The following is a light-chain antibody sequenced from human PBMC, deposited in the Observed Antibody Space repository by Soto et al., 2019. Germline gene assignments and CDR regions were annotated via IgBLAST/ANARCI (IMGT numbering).Light chain of an antibody. CDR2: DAC. CDR1: QGISTY. CDR3: QQYHSYWT. V-gene: IGKV1-5*01. J-gene: IGKJ1*01. Sequence: DIQMTQSPSSLSASVGDRVTITCRASQGISTYLNLYQQKPGKAPKLLIDDACSLGRGVPQRFSGSGSGTEFTLTISSLQTDDFSSYYCQQYHSYWTFGQGTKVDIK.